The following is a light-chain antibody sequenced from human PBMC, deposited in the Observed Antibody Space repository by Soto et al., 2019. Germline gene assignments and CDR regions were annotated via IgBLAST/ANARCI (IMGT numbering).Light chain of an antibody. CDR2: GAS. J-gene: IGKJ1*01. CDR3: QQYGTSPPT. CDR1: QSVSSSD. Sequence: EVVLTQSPGTLSLSPGERATLSCRASQSVSSSDLAWYQQKPGQAPRLLISGASSRATGIPDRFSGSGSGTDFTLTISRLEPEDFAVFYCQQYGTSPPTFGQGTKVNIX. V-gene: IGKV3-20*01.